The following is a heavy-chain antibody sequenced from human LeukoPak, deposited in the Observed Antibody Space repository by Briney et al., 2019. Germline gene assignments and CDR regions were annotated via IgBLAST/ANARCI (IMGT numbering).Heavy chain of an antibody. CDR2: ISWNSGSI. V-gene: IGHV3-9*01. CDR1: GFTFDDYA. Sequence: SLRLSCAASGFTFDDYAMHWVRQAPGKGLEWVSGISWNSGSIGYADSVKGRFTISRDNAKNSLYLQMNSLRAEDTALYYCAKIAAAGPLFDYWGQGTLVTVSS. CDR3: AKIAAAGPLFDY. D-gene: IGHD6-13*01. J-gene: IGHJ4*02.